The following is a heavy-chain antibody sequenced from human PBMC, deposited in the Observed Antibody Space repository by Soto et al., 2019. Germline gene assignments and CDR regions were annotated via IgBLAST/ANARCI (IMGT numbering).Heavy chain of an antibody. V-gene: IGHV1-24*01. CDR2: LDAEDGET. D-gene: IGHD2-2*01. J-gene: IGHJ4*02. CDR3: ATLPRTIERTPAAIWSFDY. Sequence: ASVKVSCKVSGYSLSDLSIHWVRQAPGKGLEWMGGLDAEDGETIYAQKLQGRGTMTEDTSTDTAYMELSSLTSEDTAMYYCATLPRTIERTPAAIWSFDYWGQGSPVTVSS. CDR1: GYSLSDLS.